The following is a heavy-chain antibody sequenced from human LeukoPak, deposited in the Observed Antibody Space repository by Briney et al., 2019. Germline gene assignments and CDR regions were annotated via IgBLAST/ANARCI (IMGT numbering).Heavy chain of an antibody. J-gene: IGHJ4*02. Sequence: GGSLRLSCAASGFTFSNYEVNWVRQAPGKGLEWVAYIVGSGDNKQYADSVRGRFTISRDNSKNTLYLQMDSLRAEDTAVYYCAKDSGYSGSNFDYWGQGTLVTVSS. V-gene: IGHV3-23*01. CDR1: GFTFSNYE. D-gene: IGHD1-26*01. CDR3: AKDSGYSGSNFDY. CDR2: IVGSGDNK.